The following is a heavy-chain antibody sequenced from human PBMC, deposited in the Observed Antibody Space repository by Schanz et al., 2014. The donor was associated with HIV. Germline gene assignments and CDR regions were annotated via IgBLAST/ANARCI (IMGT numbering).Heavy chain of an antibody. D-gene: IGHD3-10*01. Sequence: QVQLVQSGAEVKKPGASVKVSCKASGYTFSTYGISWVRQATGQGLEWMGWVNPKSGNTGYAQKLQGRVTMTTDTSTSTAYMELRSLRSDDTAVYYCARVGSGSYYVRYFDYWGQGTLVTVSS. CDR2: VNPKSGNT. V-gene: IGHV1-18*01. CDR3: ARVGSGSYYVRYFDY. J-gene: IGHJ4*02. CDR1: GYTFSTYG.